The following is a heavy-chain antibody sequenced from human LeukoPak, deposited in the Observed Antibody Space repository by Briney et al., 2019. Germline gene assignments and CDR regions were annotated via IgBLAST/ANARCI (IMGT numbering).Heavy chain of an antibody. CDR3: ARGSPEWLLDAFDI. Sequence: GGSLRLSCAASGFTSSSYEMNWVRQAPGKGLEWVSYISSSAGTTYYADSVKGRFTISRDNAKNSLYLQMNSLRAEDTAVYYCARGSPEWLLDAFDIWGQGTMVTVSS. D-gene: IGHD3-3*01. V-gene: IGHV3-48*03. CDR1: GFTSSSYE. J-gene: IGHJ3*02. CDR2: ISSSAGTT.